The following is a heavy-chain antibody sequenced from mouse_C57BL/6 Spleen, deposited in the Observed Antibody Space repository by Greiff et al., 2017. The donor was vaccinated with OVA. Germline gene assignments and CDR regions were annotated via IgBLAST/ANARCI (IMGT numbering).Heavy chain of an antibody. V-gene: IGHV1-22*01. CDR3: ARWGGSGAMDY. D-gene: IGHD4-1*01. J-gene: IGHJ4*01. Sequence: EVKVVESGPELVKPGASVKMSCKASGYTFTDYNMHWVKQSHGKSLEWIGYINPNNGGTSYNQKFKGKATLTVNKSSSTAYMELRSLTSEDSAVYYCARWGGSGAMDYWGQGTSVTVSS. CDR2: INPNNGGT. CDR1: GYTFTDYN.